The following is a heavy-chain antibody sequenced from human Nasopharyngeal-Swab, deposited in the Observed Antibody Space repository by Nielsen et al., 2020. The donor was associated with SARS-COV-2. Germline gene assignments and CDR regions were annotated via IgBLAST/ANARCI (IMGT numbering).Heavy chain of an antibody. CDR2: IYYSGST. Sequence: RQAPGKGLEWIGSIYYSGSTYYNPSLKGRVTISVDTSKNQFSLKLSSVTAADTAVYYCASGRLRFLEWPAEGEFYYYYGMDVWGQGTTVTVSS. D-gene: IGHD3-3*01. CDR3: ASGRLRFLEWPAEGEFYYYYGMDV. J-gene: IGHJ6*02. V-gene: IGHV4-39*01.